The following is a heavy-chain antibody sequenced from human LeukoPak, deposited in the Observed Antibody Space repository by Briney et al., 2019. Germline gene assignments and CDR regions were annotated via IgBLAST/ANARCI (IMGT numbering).Heavy chain of an antibody. D-gene: IGHD3-3*01. CDR3: ARGFGYDFGLYFDY. CDR2: ISSSSSYI. CDR1: GFTFSSYE. Sequence: GGSLRLSCAASGFTFSSYEMNWVRQAPGKGLEWVSSISSSSSYIYYADSVKGRFTISRDNAKNSLYLQMNSLRAEDTAVYYCARGFGYDFGLYFDYWGQGTLVTVSS. J-gene: IGHJ4*02. V-gene: IGHV3-21*01.